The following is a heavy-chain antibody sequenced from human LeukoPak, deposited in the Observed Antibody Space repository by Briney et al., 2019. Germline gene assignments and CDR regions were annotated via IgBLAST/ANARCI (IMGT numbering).Heavy chain of an antibody. CDR1: GFTFSSYA. CDR3: AKGPGQWLVPGAFDY. V-gene: IGHV3-23*01. CDR2: ISGSGGST. J-gene: IGHJ4*02. D-gene: IGHD6-19*01. Sequence: GGSLRLSCAASGFTFSSYAMSWVCQAPGKGLEWVSAISGSGGSTYYADSVKGRFTISRDNSKNTLYLQMNSLRAEDTAVYYCAKGPGQWLVPGAFDYWGQGTLVTVSS.